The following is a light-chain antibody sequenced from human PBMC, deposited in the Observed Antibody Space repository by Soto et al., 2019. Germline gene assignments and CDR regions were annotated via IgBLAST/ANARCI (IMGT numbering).Light chain of an antibody. Sequence: VLTQPPSVSAAPGQKVTISCSGSSSNIGNNYVSWYQQLQGTAPKLLIYDNNKRPSGIPDRFSGSKSGTSATLGITGLQTGDEADYYCGTWDSSLSAYVFGTGTKV. CDR3: GTWDSSLSAYV. CDR2: DNN. CDR1: SSNIGNNY. V-gene: IGLV1-51*01. J-gene: IGLJ1*01.